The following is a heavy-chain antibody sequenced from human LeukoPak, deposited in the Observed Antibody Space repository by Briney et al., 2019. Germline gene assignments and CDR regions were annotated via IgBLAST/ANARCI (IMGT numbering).Heavy chain of an antibody. V-gene: IGHV4-38-2*01. Sequence: PSETLSLTCAVSGYSITSGYYWGWIRQPPGKGLEWVGSIYHSGSTYYNPSLKSRVTISVDVFKNHFSLKLSSVTAADTAVYYCARLGSSWSTPTLFDYWGHGTLVTVSS. CDR2: IYHSGST. D-gene: IGHD6-13*01. J-gene: IGHJ4*01. CDR3: ARLGSSWSTPTLFDY. CDR1: GYSITSGYY.